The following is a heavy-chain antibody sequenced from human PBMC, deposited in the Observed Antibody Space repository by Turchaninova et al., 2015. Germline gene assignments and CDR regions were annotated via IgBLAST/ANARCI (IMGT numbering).Heavy chain of an antibody. CDR2: ISCSGGST. V-gene: IGHV3-23*04. CDR1: GFTFSSVA. CDR3: ARNLPGIYYYYYGMDV. J-gene: IGHJ6*02. Sequence: EVQLVESGGGLVQTGGSLRLSCEASGFTFSSVAIRWVRQAPGKGLEWVSAISCSGGSTYYADSVKGRFTISRDNSKNTLYLQMNSLRAEDTAVYYCARNLPGIYYYYYGMDVWGQGTTVTVSS. D-gene: IGHD6-13*01.